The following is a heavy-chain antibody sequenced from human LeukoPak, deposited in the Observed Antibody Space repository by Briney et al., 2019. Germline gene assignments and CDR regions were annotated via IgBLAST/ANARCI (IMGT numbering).Heavy chain of an antibody. CDR3: ARVSASYDYVWGSYRYYSPNDAFDI. D-gene: IGHD3-16*02. CDR1: GGSFSGYY. J-gene: IGHJ3*02. CDR2: INHSGST. V-gene: IGHV4-34*01. Sequence: SETLSLTCAVYGGSFSGYYWSWIRQPPGKGLEWIGEINHSGSTNYSPSLKSRVTISVDTSKNQFSLKLSSVTAADTAVYYCARVSASYDYVWGSYRYYSPNDAFDIWGQGTMVTVSS.